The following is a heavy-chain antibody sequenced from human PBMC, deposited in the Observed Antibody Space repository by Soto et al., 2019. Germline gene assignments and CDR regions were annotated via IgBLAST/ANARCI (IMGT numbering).Heavy chain of an antibody. J-gene: IGHJ4*02. CDR1: GGSFSGYY. V-gene: IGHV4-34*01. CDR2: INQRGST. D-gene: IGHD6-13*01. Sequence: QVQLQQWGAGLLKPSETLSLTCAVYGGSFSGYYWSWIRQPPGKGLEWIGEINQRGSTNYNPSLKSRVTMSVDTSTNQFSRKLSSVPAADTAVYYCARTYSSSWSPFDYWGQGTLVTVSS. CDR3: ARTYSSSWSPFDY.